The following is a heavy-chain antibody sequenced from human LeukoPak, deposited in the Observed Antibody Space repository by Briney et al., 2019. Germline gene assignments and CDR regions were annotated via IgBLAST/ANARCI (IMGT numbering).Heavy chain of an antibody. CDR1: GGSISSSSYY. CDR3: ARDNYHGMDV. Sequence: SETLSLTCTVSGGSISSSSYYWSWIRQPAGKGLEWIGRIYTSGSTNYNPSLKSRVTMSVDTSKNQFSLKLSSVTAADTAVYYCARDNYHGMDVWGQGTTVTVSS. V-gene: IGHV4-61*02. J-gene: IGHJ6*02. CDR2: IYTSGST.